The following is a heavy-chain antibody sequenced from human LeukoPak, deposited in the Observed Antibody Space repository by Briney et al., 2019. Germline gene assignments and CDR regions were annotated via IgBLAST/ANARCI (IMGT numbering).Heavy chain of an antibody. CDR1: GYPFFSSG. Sequence: ASVKVSCKASGYPFFSSGISWVRQAPGQGLEWLGWFSAYNGVTHYARKFRGRLTITTDTSTSTAYMELRSLRSDDTAIYYCARLRDCDTGCANFYFYMDIWGKGTAITVSS. V-gene: IGHV1-18*01. CDR3: ARLRDCDTGCANFYFYMDI. D-gene: IGHD2/OR15-2a*01. CDR2: FSAYNGVT. J-gene: IGHJ6*03.